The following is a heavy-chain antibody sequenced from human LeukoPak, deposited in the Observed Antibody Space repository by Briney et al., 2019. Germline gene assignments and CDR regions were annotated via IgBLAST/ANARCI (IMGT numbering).Heavy chain of an antibody. D-gene: IGHD6-13*01. CDR3: ARSNITATGTLFDY. Sequence: SGPALVKPTQTLTLTCTFSGFSLSTGGMSVSWIRHSPGKALACLARIDWDDDKYYITSLKTRLTISKDTSKYQVVFTKTNMDPVDTATYYCARSNITATGTLFDYWGQGTLVTVSS. CDR1: GFSLSTGGMS. V-gene: IGHV2-70*11. CDR2: IDWDDDK. J-gene: IGHJ4*02.